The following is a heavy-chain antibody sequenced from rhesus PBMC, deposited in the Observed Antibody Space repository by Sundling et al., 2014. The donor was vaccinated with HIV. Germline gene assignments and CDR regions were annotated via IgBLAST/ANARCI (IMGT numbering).Heavy chain of an antibody. J-gene: IGHJ4*01. CDR2: ITYSGTS. Sequence: QVQLQESGPGLVKPSETLSLTCAVSGGSISSGYYYWSWIRRPPGKGLEWIGCITYSGTSSYNPSLKSRVTISRDTSKNQFSLRLTSLTAADTAVYYCAREETSGWSFHYWGQGVLVTVSS. CDR1: GGSISSGYYY. CDR3: AREETSGWSFHY. V-gene: IGHV4-122*02. D-gene: IGHD6-31*01.